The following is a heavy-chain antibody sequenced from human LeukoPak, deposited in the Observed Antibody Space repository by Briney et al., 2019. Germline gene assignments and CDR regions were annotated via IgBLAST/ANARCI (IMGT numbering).Heavy chain of an antibody. CDR1: GGTFSSYA. J-gene: IGHJ6*02. CDR3: ARDFSPVVVTANDLYYYYYGMDV. Sequence: ASVKVSCKASGGTFSSYAISWVRQAPGQGLEWMGGIIPILGTANYAQKFQGRVTITADESTSTAYMELSSLRSEDTAVYYCARDFSPVVVTANDLYYYYYGMDVWGQGTTVTVSS. D-gene: IGHD2-21*02. CDR2: IIPILGTA. V-gene: IGHV1-69*13.